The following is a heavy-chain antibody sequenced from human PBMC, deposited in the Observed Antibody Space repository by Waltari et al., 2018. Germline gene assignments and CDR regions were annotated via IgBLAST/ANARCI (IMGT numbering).Heavy chain of an antibody. CDR1: GYTLSEFP. J-gene: IGHJ5*02. CDR3: ATVLDNPKTATGGWWFDP. V-gene: IGHV1-24*01. Sequence: QVQLVQSGAEVKKPGASVKVSCKVSGYTLSEFPMHWVRQAPGKGLEWMGGIDPADGERIYGQKFQGRVSMTEDTSTDTAYMELSNLRSEDTAVYYCATVLDNPKTATGGWWFDPWGQGSLVTVSS. CDR2: IDPADGER. D-gene: IGHD7-27*01.